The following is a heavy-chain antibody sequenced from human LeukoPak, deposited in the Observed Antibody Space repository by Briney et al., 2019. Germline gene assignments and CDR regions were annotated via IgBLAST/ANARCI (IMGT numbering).Heavy chain of an antibody. V-gene: IGHV4-59*01. Sequence: SETLSLTCTVSGGPISNYYWSWIRQPPGKGLEWIGYIYYSGSTNYNPSLKSRVTISVDTSKNQFSLRLSSVTAADTAVYYCARSPRGGTKTYYDYWGQGTLVTVSP. CDR1: GGPISNYY. CDR3: ARSPRGGTKTYYDY. CDR2: IYYSGST. D-gene: IGHD1-14*01. J-gene: IGHJ4*02.